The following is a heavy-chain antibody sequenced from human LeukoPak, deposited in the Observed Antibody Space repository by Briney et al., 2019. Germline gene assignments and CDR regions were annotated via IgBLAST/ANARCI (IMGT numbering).Heavy chain of an antibody. D-gene: IGHD3-3*01. CDR3: ARVGYDFWSGYLYYFDY. CDR2: IIPIFGTA. CDR1: GGTFSSYA. Sequence: GASVKVSCKASGGTFSSYAISWVRQPPGQGLEWMGGIIPIFGTANYAQKFQGRVTITADESTSTAYMELSSLRSEDTAVYYCARVGYDFWSGYLYYFDYWGQGTLVTVSS. V-gene: IGHV1-69*01. J-gene: IGHJ4*02.